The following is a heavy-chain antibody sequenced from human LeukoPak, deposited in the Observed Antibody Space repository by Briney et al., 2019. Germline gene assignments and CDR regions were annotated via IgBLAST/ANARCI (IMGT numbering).Heavy chain of an antibody. CDR2: INSDGSST. Sequence: GGSLRLSCAASGNYWMHWVRQAPGKGLVWVSRINSDGSSTSYADSVKGRFTISRDNAKNTLYLQMNSLRAEDTAVYYCARGYDFWSGYYPMIYWGQGTLVTVSS. D-gene: IGHD3-3*01. J-gene: IGHJ4*02. V-gene: IGHV3-74*01. CDR3: ARGYDFWSGYYPMIY. CDR1: GNYW.